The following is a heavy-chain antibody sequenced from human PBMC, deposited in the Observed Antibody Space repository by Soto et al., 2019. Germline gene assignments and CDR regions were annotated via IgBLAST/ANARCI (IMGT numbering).Heavy chain of an antibody. CDR1: GYTITSYY. J-gene: IGHJ3*02. Sequence: ASVKVSCKASGYTITSYYMHWVRQAPGQGLEWMGIINPSGGSTGYAQKFQGRATMSRDTSTSTVYMELSSLRSEDTAVYYCARDRSDDKVWGSYSLGHGAFDIWGQGTMVTVSS. CDR3: ARDRSDDKVWGSYSLGHGAFDI. CDR2: INPSGGST. V-gene: IGHV1-46*01. D-gene: IGHD3-16*01.